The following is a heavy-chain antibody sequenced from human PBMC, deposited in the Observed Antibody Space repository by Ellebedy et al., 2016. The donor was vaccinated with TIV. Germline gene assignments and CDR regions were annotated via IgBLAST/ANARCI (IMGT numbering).Heavy chain of an antibody. V-gene: IGHV3-23*01. D-gene: IGHD3-10*01. Sequence: GESLKISXAASGFTFTNAWMNWVRQAPGKGLEWVSVISSGGGRTYYADSVKGRFTISRDNSKNTLYLQMNSLRAEDTAVYYCAKEFSPGGYYYGSGRSYYGMDVWGQGTTVTVSS. CDR1: GFTFTNAW. J-gene: IGHJ6*02. CDR3: AKEFSPGGYYYGSGRSYYGMDV. CDR2: ISSGGGRT.